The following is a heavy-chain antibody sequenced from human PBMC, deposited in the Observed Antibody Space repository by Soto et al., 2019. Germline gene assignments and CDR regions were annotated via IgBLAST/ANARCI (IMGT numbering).Heavy chain of an antibody. D-gene: IGHD1-1*01. V-gene: IGHV3-13*01. Sequence: GGSLRLSCAASGFTFSSYDMHWVRQATGKGLEWVSAIGTAGDTYYPGSVKGRFTISRENAKNSLYLQMNSLRAGDTAVYYCARGVSGTELADYYYYYMDVWGKGTTVTVSS. CDR1: GFTFSSYD. CDR3: ARGVSGTELADYYYYYMDV. J-gene: IGHJ6*03. CDR2: IGTAGDT.